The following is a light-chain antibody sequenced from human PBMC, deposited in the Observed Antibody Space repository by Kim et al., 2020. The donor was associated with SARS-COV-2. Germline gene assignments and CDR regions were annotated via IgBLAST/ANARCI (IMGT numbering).Light chain of an antibody. Sequence: DIVMTQSTDSLVVSLGERATINCKSSQSVLYSVNSKNYLAWYQQKPGQPPKLLIYWASIRESGVPDRFSGSGSGTDFTLTISSLQAEDVAVYYCQHYFSDPPWTFGHGTKVDIK. CDR2: WAS. CDR3: QHYFSDPPWT. CDR1: QSVLYSVNSKNY. V-gene: IGKV4-1*01. J-gene: IGKJ1*01.